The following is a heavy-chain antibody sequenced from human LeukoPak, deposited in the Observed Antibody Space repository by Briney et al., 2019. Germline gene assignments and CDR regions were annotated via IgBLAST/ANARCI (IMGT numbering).Heavy chain of an antibody. D-gene: IGHD3-22*01. CDR3: ARAAMPFDSSGYYYD. V-gene: IGHV3-11*01. J-gene: IGHJ4*02. CDR2: ISSSGSTI. CDR1: RFTFSDDY. Sequence: GGSLRLSCAASRFTFSDDYMSWIRQAPGKGLEWVSYISSSGSTIYYADSVKGRFTISRDNAKNSLYLQMNSLRAEDTAVYYCARAAMPFDSSGYYYDWGQGTLVTVSS.